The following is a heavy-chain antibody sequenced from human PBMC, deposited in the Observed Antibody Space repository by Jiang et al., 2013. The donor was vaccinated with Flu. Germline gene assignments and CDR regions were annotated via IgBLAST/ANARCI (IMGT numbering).Heavy chain of an antibody. D-gene: IGHD3-9*01. CDR3: ARGWTIYDIRAPYAFDI. V-gene: IGHV4-34*01. CDR1: GGSFSGYY. J-gene: IGHJ3*02. Sequence: TCAVYGGSFSGYYWSWIRQPPGKGLEWIGEINHSGSTNYNPSLKSRVTISVDTSKNQFSLKLSSVTAADTAVYYCARGWTIYDIRAPYAFDIWGQGTMVTVSS. CDR2: INHSGST.